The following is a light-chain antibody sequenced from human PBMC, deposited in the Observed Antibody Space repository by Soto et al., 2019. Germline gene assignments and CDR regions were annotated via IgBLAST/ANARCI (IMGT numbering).Light chain of an antibody. J-gene: IGKJ4*01. V-gene: IGKV3-15*01. CDR3: QQDSSWPLT. CDR2: GAS. CDR1: QDIRSS. Sequence: EIVMTQSPATLSVSPGERVTLSCRASQDIRSSLAWYQQKPGQAPRLLIYGASIRATGVPATFSGSGCGTEFTLSISSLQSEHLGVYYCQQDSSWPLTFGGGTKVEIK.